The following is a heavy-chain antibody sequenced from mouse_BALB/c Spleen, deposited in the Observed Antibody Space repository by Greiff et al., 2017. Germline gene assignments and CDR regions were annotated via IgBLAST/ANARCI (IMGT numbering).Heavy chain of an antibody. V-gene: IGHV1-14*01. CDR3: ARGEIYDGYDYAMDY. CDR2: INPYNDGT. Sequence: VQLQQSGPELVKPGASVKMSCKASGYTFTSYVMHWVKQKPGQGLEWIGYINPYNDGTKYNEKFKGKATLTSDKSSRTAYMELSSLTSEDSAVYYCARGEIYDGYDYAMDYWGQGTSVTVSS. D-gene: IGHD2-3*01. CDR1: GYTFTSYV. J-gene: IGHJ4*01.